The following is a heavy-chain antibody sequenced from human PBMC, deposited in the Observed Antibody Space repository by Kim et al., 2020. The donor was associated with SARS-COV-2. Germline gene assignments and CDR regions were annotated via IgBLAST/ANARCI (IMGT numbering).Heavy chain of an antibody. V-gene: IGHV3-11*04. Sequence: GGSLRLSCAASGFTFSDYYMSWIRQAPGKGLEGVCYISSSGSAVYSAYAATVRVTISMDSDKYTNSLQMNSHRAKTTDVFYYYRELSLRYFYCHDYFYH. CDR2: ISSSGSAV. CDR3: YRELSLRYFYCHDYFYH. CDR1: GFTFSDYY. J-gene: IGHJ4*01. D-gene: IGHD3-9*01.